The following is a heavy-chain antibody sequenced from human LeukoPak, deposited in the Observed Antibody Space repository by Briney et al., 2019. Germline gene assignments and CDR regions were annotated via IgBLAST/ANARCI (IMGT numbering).Heavy chain of an antibody. J-gene: IGHJ4*02. CDR3: AKRPSGTYYVVLES. V-gene: IGHV3-23*01. Sequence: GGSLRLSCAASGFTFSSNAMSWVRQAPGKGLEWVSTITDSGDSTYYADSVKGRFTISRDNSKNTLYLQMNGLRADGTAVYYCAKRPSGTYYVVLESWGQGTLVTVSS. D-gene: IGHD1-26*01. CDR1: GFTFSSNA. CDR2: ITDSGDST.